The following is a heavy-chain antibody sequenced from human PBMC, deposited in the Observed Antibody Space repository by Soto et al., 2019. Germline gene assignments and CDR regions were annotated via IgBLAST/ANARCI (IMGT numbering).Heavy chain of an antibody. Sequence: PSETLPLSCTVSGGYISNISYCWSWIRQPPGEGLEWIGSIYYTGSTYYNPSLKSRVTISVDTSKNQFSLKLSSVTAADTAVYYCARRYDFWSGYFGYWGQGTLVTVSS. CDR2: IYYTGST. CDR3: ARRYDFWSGYFGY. J-gene: IGHJ4*02. CDR1: GGYISNISYC. V-gene: IGHV4-39*01. D-gene: IGHD3-3*01.